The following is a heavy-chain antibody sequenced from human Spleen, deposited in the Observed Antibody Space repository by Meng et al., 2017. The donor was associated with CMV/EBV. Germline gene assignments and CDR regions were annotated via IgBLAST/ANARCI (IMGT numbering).Heavy chain of an antibody. J-gene: IGHJ4*02. CDR2: IKEDGSES. D-gene: IGHD4/OR15-4a*01. Sequence: GGSLRLSCVASGFTFSRYWMSWVRQAPGKGLEWLTNIKEDGSESHYVDSVKGRFSISRDNAKNSLYLQVNSLRAEDTAVYYCARDIHFGAYFDYWSQGTLVTVSS. CDR1: GFTFSRYW. CDR3: ARDIHFGAYFDY. V-gene: IGHV3-7*01.